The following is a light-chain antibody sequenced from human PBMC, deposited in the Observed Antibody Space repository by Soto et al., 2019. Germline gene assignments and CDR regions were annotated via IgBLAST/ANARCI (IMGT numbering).Light chain of an antibody. CDR3: QQSYSTPRT. CDR1: QSISGY. V-gene: IGKV1-39*01. CDR2: AAS. J-gene: IGKJ4*01. Sequence: QRTQSPSSLSASVGDRVTIPCRASQSISGYLNWYQQKPGKAPKLLIYAASSLQSGVPSRFSGSGSGTDFTLTISSLQPEDFATYYCQQSYSTPRTFGGGTKVEIK.